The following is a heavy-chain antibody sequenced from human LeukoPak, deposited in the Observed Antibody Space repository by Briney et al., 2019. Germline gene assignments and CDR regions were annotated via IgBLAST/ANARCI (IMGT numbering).Heavy chain of an antibody. D-gene: IGHD3-9*01. CDR1: GFTFNRYG. CDR3: ARGGYYNILTGFRARILGFDY. CDR2: IRYDGSNK. J-gene: IGHJ4*02. V-gene: IGHV3-30*02. Sequence: PGGSLRLSCAASGFTFNRYGMNWVRQVPGKGLEWVAFIRYDGSNKYYADSVKGRFTISRDNSKNTLYLQMTSLKTEDTAVYFCARGGYYNILTGFRARILGFDYWGQGTLVTVSS.